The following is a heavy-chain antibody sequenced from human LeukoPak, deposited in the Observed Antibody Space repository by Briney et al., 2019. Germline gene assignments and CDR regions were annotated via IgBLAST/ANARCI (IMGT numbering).Heavy chain of an antibody. J-gene: IGHJ4*02. Sequence: QSGGSLRLSCAASGFTFSSYAMSWVRQAPGKGLEWVSAISGSGGSTYYADSVKGRFTISRDNSKNTLYLQMNSLRAEDTAVYYCAKDQERGYSYGSQPFDYWGQGTLVTVSS. CDR3: AKDQERGYSYGSQPFDY. V-gene: IGHV3-23*01. D-gene: IGHD5-18*01. CDR1: GFTFSSYA. CDR2: ISGSGGST.